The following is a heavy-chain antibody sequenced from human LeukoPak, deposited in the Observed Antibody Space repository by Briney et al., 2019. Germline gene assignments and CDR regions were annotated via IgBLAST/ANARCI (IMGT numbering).Heavy chain of an antibody. V-gene: IGHV3-30-3*01. CDR3: ARDRAYGDYVTLFDY. D-gene: IGHD4-17*01. CDR1: GFTFSSYA. CDR2: ISYDGSNK. Sequence: PGGSLRLSCAASGFTFSSYAMHWVRQAPGKGLEWVAVISYDGSNKYYADSVKGRFTISRDNSKNTLYLQMNSLRAEDTAVYYCARDRAYGDYVTLFDYWGQGTLVTVSS. J-gene: IGHJ4*02.